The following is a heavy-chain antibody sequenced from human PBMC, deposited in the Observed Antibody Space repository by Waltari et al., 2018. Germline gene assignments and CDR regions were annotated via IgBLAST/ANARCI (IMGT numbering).Heavy chain of an antibody. V-gene: IGHV4-34*01. D-gene: IGHD3-3*01. CDR3: ARRGYDFWSGYSY. CDR1: GGSFSGYY. Sequence: QVQLQQWGAGLLKPSETLSLTCAVYGGSFSGYYWSWIRQPPGKGLEWIGEINHSGSTNYNPSLKSRVTISVDTSKNQFSLKLSSVTAADTAVYYCARRGYDFWSGYSYWGQGTLVTVSS. J-gene: IGHJ4*02. CDR2: INHSGST.